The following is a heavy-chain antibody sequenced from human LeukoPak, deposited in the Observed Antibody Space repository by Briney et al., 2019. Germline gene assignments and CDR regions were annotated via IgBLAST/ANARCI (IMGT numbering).Heavy chain of an antibody. Sequence: GGSLRLSCAASGFTFSSYWMHWVRQAPGKGLVWVSRINTDGSSTSYADSVKGRFTISRDNAKNTLYLQMNSLRAEDTAVYYCAKPGVGCSSTSCYTGGPFDYWGQGTLVTVSS. D-gene: IGHD2-2*02. V-gene: IGHV3-74*01. CDR2: INTDGSST. J-gene: IGHJ4*02. CDR3: AKPGVGCSSTSCYTGGPFDY. CDR1: GFTFSSYW.